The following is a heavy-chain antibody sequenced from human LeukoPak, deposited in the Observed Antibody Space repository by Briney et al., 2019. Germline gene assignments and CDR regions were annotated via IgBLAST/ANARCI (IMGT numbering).Heavy chain of an antibody. D-gene: IGHD2-2*02. CDR1: GFAFSGYS. V-gene: IGHV3-21*01. CDR3: ARDPGVVPAAIQETAVDY. CDR2: ISSSSSYI. Sequence: PGGSLRLSCAASGFAFSGYSMNWVRQAPGKGLEWVSSISSSSSYIYYADSVKGRFTISRDNAKNSLYLQLNSLRAEDTAVYYCARDPGVVPAAIQETAVDYWGQGTLVTVSS. J-gene: IGHJ4*02.